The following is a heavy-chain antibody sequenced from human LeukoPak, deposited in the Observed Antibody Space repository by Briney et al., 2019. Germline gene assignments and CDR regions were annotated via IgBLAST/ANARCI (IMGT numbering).Heavy chain of an antibody. CDR2: IIPILGIA. J-gene: IGHJ5*02. V-gene: IGHV1-69*04. CDR3: ARHRRGDGIAELDP. D-gene: IGHD6-13*01. CDR1: GGTFSSYA. Sequence: SVKVSCKASGGTFSSYAISWVRQAPGQGLEWMGRIIPILGIANYAQKFQGRVTITADKSTSTAYMELSSLRSEDTAVYYCARHRRGDGIAELDPWGQGTLVTVSS.